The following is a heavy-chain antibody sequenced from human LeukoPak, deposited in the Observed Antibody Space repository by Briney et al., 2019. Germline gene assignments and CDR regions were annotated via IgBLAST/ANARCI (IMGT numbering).Heavy chain of an antibody. CDR2: ISYDGSNK. V-gene: IGHV3-30-3*01. D-gene: IGHD4-17*01. CDR1: GFTFSSYA. CDR3: ARSPYGDYGGYYFDY. J-gene: IGHJ4*02. Sequence: PGGSLRLSCAASGFTFSSYAMHWVRQAPGKGLEWVAVISYDGSNKYYADSVKGRFTISRDNSKNTLYLQMNSLRAEDTAVYYCARSPYGDYGGYYFDYWGQGTLVTVSS.